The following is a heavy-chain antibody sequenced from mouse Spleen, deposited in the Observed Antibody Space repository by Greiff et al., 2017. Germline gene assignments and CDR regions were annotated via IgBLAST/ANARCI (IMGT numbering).Heavy chain of an antibody. Sequence: EVKLVESGGGLVKPGGSLKLSCAASGFTFSSYAMSWVRQTPEKRLEWVATISSGGSYTYYPDSVKGRFTISRDNAKNTLYLQMSSLRSEDTAMYYCARQRGYDPWFAYWGQGTLVTVSA. J-gene: IGHJ3*01. CDR1: GFTFSSYA. D-gene: IGHD2-3*01. CDR3: ARQRGYDPWFAY. V-gene: IGHV5-9-3*01. CDR2: ISSGGSYT.